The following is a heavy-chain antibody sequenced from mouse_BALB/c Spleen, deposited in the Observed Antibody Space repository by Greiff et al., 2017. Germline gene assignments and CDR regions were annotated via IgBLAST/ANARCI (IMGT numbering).Heavy chain of an antibody. D-gene: IGHD2-4*01. V-gene: IGHV1-87*01. J-gene: IGHJ4*01. CDR1: GYTFTSYW. CDR2: IYPGDGDT. CDR3: ALYYDYDGAMDY. Sequence: QVQLKESGAELARPGASVKLSCKASGYTFTSYWMQWVKQRPGQGLEWIGAIYPGDGDTRYTQKFKGKATLTADKSSSTAYMQLSSLASEDSAVYYCALYYDYDGAMDYWGQGTSVTVSS.